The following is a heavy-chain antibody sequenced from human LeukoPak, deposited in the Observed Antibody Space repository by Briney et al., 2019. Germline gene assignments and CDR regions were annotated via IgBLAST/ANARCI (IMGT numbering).Heavy chain of an antibody. CDR1: GFTVSSNY. V-gene: IGHV3-53*01. Sequence: GGSLRLSCAASGFTVSSNYMSWVRQAPGKGLEWVSVIYSGGSTYYADSVKGRFTISRDNSKNTLYLQMNSLRAEDTAVYYCARYSPSNSKQYYYYHYMDVWGKGTTVTVSS. D-gene: IGHD6-13*01. CDR3: ARYSPSNSKQYYYYHYMDV. J-gene: IGHJ6*03. CDR2: IYSGGST.